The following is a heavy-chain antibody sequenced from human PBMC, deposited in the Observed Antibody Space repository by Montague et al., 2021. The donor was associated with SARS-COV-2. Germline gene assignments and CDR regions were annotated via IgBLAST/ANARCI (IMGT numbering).Heavy chain of an antibody. CDR2: INHSGST. Sequence: SETLSLTCAVYGGSFSGYYWSWIRQPPGKGLEWIGEINHSGSTNHNPSLKSRVTISVDTSKNQFSLKLRSVTAADTAVYYCARGYQLRFLEWSSRQSTFDYWGQGTLVTVSS. CDR1: GGSFSGYY. CDR3: ARGYQLRFLEWSSRQSTFDY. J-gene: IGHJ4*02. V-gene: IGHV4-34*01. D-gene: IGHD3-3*01.